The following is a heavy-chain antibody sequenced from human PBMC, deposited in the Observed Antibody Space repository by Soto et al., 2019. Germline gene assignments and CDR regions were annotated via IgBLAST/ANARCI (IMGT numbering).Heavy chain of an antibody. J-gene: IGHJ2*01. CDR1: SGSLTRGDYY. Sequence: PAETLSLNCTASSGSLTRGDYYWSWFLENPGKGLDWIGYIFYSGSTYYNPALKSRVTISIDTSKNQFFLNLSSVTAADTAVYYCAREGDKFQNFDLWGRGTLVTVSS. V-gene: IGHV4-31*03. CDR3: AREGDKFQNFDL. CDR2: IFYSGST. D-gene: IGHD3-16*01.